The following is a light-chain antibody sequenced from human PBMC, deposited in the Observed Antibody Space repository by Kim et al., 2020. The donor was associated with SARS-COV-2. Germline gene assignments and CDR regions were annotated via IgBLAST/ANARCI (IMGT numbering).Light chain of an antibody. CDR3: QQYYSTPRFT. CDR1: QSVLYSSNNKNY. CDR2: WAS. J-gene: IGKJ4*01. Sequence: DIVMTQSPDSLAVSLGERATINCKSSQSVLYSSNNKNYLAWYQQKPGQPPKLLIYWASTRESGVPDRFSGSGSGTDFTLTISSLQAEDVAVYYCQQYYSTPRFTFGGGTKVDIK. V-gene: IGKV4-1*01.